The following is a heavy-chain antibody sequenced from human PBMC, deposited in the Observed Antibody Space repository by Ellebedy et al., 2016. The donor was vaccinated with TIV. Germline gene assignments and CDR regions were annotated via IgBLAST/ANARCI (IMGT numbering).Heavy chain of an antibody. CDR2: IRSKANSYAT. J-gene: IGHJ3*02. CDR1: GFTFSGSA. CDR3: TRSSDFPIVIDAFDI. V-gene: IGHV3-73*01. D-gene: IGHD3-3*01. Sequence: PGGSLRLSCAASGFTFSGSAMHWVRQASGKGLEWVGRIRSKANSYATAYAASVKGRFTISRDDSKNTAYLQMNSLKTEDTAVYYCTRSSDFPIVIDAFDIWGQGTMVTVSS.